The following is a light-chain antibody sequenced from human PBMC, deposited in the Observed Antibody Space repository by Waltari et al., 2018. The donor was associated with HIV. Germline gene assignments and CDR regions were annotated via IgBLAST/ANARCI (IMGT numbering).Light chain of an antibody. J-gene: IGLJ1*01. V-gene: IGLV6-57*01. CDR2: EDD. Sequence: FMLTQPRSVSESPGKTVTISCTRSSGSIGSNYVQWYQQRPGSSPTTVIYEDDQRPSGLPVRFSGSIDRSSNSASLNISVLMTDDEANYYCQSYDSNTRIFGTGTKVTVL. CDR3: QSYDSNTRI. CDR1: SGSIGSNY.